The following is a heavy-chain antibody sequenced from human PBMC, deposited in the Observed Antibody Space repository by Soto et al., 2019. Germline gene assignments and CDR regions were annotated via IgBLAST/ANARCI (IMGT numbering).Heavy chain of an antibody. CDR1: GGSISSSNW. V-gene: IGHV4-4*02. CDR2: IYHSGST. D-gene: IGHD6-19*01. CDR3: ARLLRIAVAGTPRWYFDL. J-gene: IGHJ2*01. Sequence: NPSETLSLTCAVSGGSISSSNWWSWVRQPPGKGLEWIGEIYHSGSTNYNPSLKSRVTISVDKSKNQFSLKLSSVTAADTAVYYCARLLRIAVAGTPRWYFDLWGRGTLVTVSS.